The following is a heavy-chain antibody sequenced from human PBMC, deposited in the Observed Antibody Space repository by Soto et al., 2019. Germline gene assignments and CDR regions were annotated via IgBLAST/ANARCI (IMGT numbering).Heavy chain of an antibody. J-gene: IGHJ4*02. Sequence: GVSLRLSCAASGFTFSSYGMHWVRQAPGKGLEWVAVISYDGSNKYYADSVKGRFTISRDNSKNTLYLQMNSLRAEDTAVYYCARQGDTAMELAPLDYWGQGTLVTVSS. CDR1: GFTFSSYG. D-gene: IGHD5-18*01. CDR2: ISYDGSNK. CDR3: ARQGDTAMELAPLDY. V-gene: IGHV3-30*03.